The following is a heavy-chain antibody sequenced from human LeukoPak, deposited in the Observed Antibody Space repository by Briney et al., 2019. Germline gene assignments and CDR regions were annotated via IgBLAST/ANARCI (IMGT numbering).Heavy chain of an antibody. D-gene: IGHD5-12*01. J-gene: IGHJ3*02. CDR3: ARAPYSGYDYERDAFDI. V-gene: IGHV4-34*01. CDR1: GGSFSGYY. Sequence: PSETLSLTCAVYGGSFSGYYWSRIRQPPGKGLEWIGEINHSGSTNYNPSLKSRVTISVDTSKNQFSLKLSSVTAADTAVYYCARAPYSGYDYERDAFDIWGQGTMVTVSS. CDR2: INHSGST.